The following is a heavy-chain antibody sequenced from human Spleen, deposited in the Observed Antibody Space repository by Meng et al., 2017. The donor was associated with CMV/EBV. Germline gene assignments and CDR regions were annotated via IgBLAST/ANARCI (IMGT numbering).Heavy chain of an antibody. CDR2: IFYSGRT. J-gene: IGHJ6*02. V-gene: IGHV4-39*07. CDR1: GGSISSSSYY. CDR3: ARDGTYYDFWSGYPPWSYYYGMDV. D-gene: IGHD3-3*01. Sequence: SETLSLTCTVSGGSISSSSYYWGWIRQPPGKGLEWIGNIFYSGRTYYNPSLKSRVTISVDTSKNQFSLKLSSVTAADTAVYYCARDGTYYDFWSGYPPWSYYYGMDVWGQGTTVTVSS.